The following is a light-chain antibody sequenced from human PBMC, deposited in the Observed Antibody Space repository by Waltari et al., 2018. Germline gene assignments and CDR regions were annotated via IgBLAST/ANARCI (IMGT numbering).Light chain of an antibody. CDR3: QQYNNWPPWT. Sequence: EIVMTQSPATLSLSPGERATLSCRASQSLSNNLAWYQQKPGQAPRLRIYGASTRATGIPARFSGSGSGTEFTLTISSLQSEDFAVYYCQQYNNWPPWTFGQGTKVEIK. V-gene: IGKV3-15*01. J-gene: IGKJ1*01. CDR2: GAS. CDR1: QSLSNN.